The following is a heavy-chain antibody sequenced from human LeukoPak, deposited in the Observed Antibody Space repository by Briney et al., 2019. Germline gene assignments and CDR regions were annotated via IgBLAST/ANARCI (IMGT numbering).Heavy chain of an antibody. J-gene: IGHJ4*02. D-gene: IGHD3-10*01. CDR2: IKQDGSEK. CDR3: ARHRFGSGILTDY. V-gene: IGHV3-7*01. Sequence: GGSLRLSCVVSGFSFSSYGMNWVRQAPGKGLEWVANIKQDGSEKYYVDSVKGRFTISRDNAKNSLYLQLNSLRAEDTAVYYCARHRFGSGILTDYWGQGTLVTVSS. CDR1: GFSFSSYG.